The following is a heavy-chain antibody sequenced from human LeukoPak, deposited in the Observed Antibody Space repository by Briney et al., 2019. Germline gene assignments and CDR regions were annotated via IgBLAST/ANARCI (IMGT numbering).Heavy chain of an antibody. CDR1: GGSISSYY. J-gene: IGHJ4*02. Sequence: SETLSLTCTVSGGSISSYYWSWIRQPAGKGLEWIGRIYSSGSTTYNPSLKSRVTMSVDTSKNQFSLKLSSVTAADTAVYYCARRRTHYYDSSGYYYWGQGTLVTVSS. CDR3: ARRRTHYYDSSGYYY. V-gene: IGHV4-4*07. CDR2: IYSSGST. D-gene: IGHD3-22*01.